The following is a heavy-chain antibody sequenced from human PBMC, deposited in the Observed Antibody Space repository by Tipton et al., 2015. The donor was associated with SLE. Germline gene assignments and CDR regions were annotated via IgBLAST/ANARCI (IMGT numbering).Heavy chain of an antibody. CDR1: GFTFSSYG. CDR2: IRYDGSNK. D-gene: IGHD5-18*01. V-gene: IGHV3-30*02. J-gene: IGHJ6*02. Sequence: GSLRLSCAASGFTFSSYGMHWVRQAPGKGLEWVAFIRYDGSNKYYADSVKGRFTISRDNSKNTLYLQMNSLRAEDTAVYYCAKEGEVDTAMEDYYYGMDVWGQGTTVTVSS. CDR3: AKEGEVDTAMEDYYYGMDV.